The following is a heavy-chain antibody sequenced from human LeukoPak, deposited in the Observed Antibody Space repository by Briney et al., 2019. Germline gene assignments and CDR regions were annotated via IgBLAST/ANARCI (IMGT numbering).Heavy chain of an antibody. CDR1: GFTFSSYW. J-gene: IGHJ4*02. CDR3: ARESYSNYGVAVRFDY. Sequence: PGGSLRLSCAASGFTFSSYWMSWVRQAPGKGLEWVANIKQDGSEKYYVDSVKGRFTISRDNAKNSLYLQMNSLRAEDTAVYYCARESYSNYGVAVRFDYWGQGTLVTVSS. CDR2: IKQDGSEK. V-gene: IGHV3-7*01. D-gene: IGHD4-11*01.